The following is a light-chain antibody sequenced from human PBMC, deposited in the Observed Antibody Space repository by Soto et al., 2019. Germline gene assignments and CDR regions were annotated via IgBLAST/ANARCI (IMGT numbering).Light chain of an antibody. CDR1: NIGSKS. V-gene: IGLV3-21*02. CDR3: QVWDGRSDHWV. Sequence: SYELTQPPSVSVAPGQTARITCGGNNIGSKSVHWYQQKPGQAPVLVVYDDSGRPSGIPERFSGSNSGNTATLTISRVEAGDEADYYCQVWDGRSDHWVFGGGTQLTVL. CDR2: DDS. J-gene: IGLJ3*02.